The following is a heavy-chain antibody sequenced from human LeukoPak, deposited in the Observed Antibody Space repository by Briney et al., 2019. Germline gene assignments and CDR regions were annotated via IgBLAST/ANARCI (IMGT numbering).Heavy chain of an antibody. J-gene: IGHJ5*02. D-gene: IGHD3-22*01. V-gene: IGHV4-38-2*02. CDR2: IYHSGST. CDR3: ARYLGYYDSSGYSNWFDP. CDR1: GYSISSGYY. Sequence: SETLSLTCTVSGYSISSGYYWGWIRQPPGKGLEWIGSIYHSGSTYYNPSLKSRVTISVDTSKNQFSLKLSSVTAADTAVYYCARYLGYYDSSGYSNWFDPRGQGTLVTVSS.